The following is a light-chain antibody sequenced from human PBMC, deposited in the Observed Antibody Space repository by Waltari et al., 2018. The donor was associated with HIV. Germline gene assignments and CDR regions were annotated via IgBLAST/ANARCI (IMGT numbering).Light chain of an antibody. V-gene: IGLV3-21*04. J-gene: IGLJ1*01. Sequence: SHVLSQPPSVSVAPGKTASVTCGGDIIGSKSVHWYQQRPGQAPLLIIFYNSDRPSGIPERFSGSNSVGTATLTISRVEAGDEADYYCQVWDPLSDHPVFGTGTKVTVL. CDR1: IIGSKS. CDR2: YNS. CDR3: QVWDPLSDHPV.